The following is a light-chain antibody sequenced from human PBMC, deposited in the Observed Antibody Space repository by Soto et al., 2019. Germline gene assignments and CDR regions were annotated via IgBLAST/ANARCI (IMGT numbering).Light chain of an antibody. CDR3: QQAYSFPYT. CDR2: GAS. J-gene: IGKJ2*01. Sequence: DIQMTQSPSSVSASVGDRVTITCRASQGISSLLAWYQQRPGKAPKLLISGASSLQSGVPSRFSGSGSGTEFTLTINSLQPEDFATYYCQQAYSFPYTFGQGTKLEIK. CDR1: QGISSL. V-gene: IGKV1-12*01.